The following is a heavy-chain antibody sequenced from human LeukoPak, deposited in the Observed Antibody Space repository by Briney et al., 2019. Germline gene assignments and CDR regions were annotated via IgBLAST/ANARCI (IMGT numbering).Heavy chain of an antibody. CDR1: GGSISSSSYY. J-gene: IGHJ5*02. D-gene: IGHD3-10*01. CDR2: IYYSGST. Sequence: SETLSLTCTVSGGSISSSSYYWGWIRQPPGKGLEWIGSIYYSGSTYYNPSLKSRVTISVDTSKNQFSLKLSSVTAADTAVYYCARHDVGITMVRGETKYNWFDPWGQGTLVTVSS. CDR3: ARHDVGITMVRGETKYNWFDP. V-gene: IGHV4-39*01.